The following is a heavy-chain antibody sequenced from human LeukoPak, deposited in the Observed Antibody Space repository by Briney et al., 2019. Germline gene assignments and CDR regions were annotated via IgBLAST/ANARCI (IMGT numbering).Heavy chain of an antibody. V-gene: IGHV4-34*01. CDR3: ARDAGYSSGWYFNWFDP. CDR1: GGSFSGYY. Sequence: SETLSLTCAVYGGSFSGYYWSWIRQPPGKGLEWIGEINHSGSTNYNPSLKSRVTISVDTSKNQFSLKLSSVTAADTAVYCCARDAGYSSGWYFNWFDPWGQGTLVTVSS. CDR2: INHSGST. D-gene: IGHD6-19*01. J-gene: IGHJ5*02.